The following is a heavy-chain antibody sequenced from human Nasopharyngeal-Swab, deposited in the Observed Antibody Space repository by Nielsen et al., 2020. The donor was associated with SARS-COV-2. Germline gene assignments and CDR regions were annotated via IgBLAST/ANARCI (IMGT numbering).Heavy chain of an antibody. J-gene: IGHJ5*02. CDR1: GYTFTRYY. CDR3: ARGGDPREVVAATDCFDP. Sequence: ASVKVSCKASGYTFTRYYIHWVRQAPGQGLEWMGIINPGGGSARYSQNFQGRVTMTRDTSTNTVYMELYSLTSEDTAVYYCARGGDPREVVAATDCFDPWGQGTLVTVPS. CDR2: INPGGGSA. V-gene: IGHV1-46*01. D-gene: IGHD2-15*01.